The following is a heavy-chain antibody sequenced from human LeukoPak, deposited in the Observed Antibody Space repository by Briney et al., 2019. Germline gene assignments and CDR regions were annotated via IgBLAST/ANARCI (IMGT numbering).Heavy chain of an antibody. CDR3: AKDDFFGHLAPEPFDY. V-gene: IGHV3-23*01. Sequence: QSGGSLRLSCAVSGFTFSSYAMSWVRQAPGKGLEWVSAISATGSSTYYAGSVKGRSTISRDNSNNTLYLQMNSLRAEDTAAYFCAKDDFFGHLAPEPFDYWGQGTLVTVSS. D-gene: IGHD3/OR15-3a*01. CDR1: GFTFSSYA. CDR2: ISATGSST. J-gene: IGHJ4*02.